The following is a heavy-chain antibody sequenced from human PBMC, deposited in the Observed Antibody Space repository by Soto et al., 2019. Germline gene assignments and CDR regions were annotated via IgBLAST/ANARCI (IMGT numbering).Heavy chain of an antibody. D-gene: IGHD5-12*01. Sequence: SETLSLTCAVYGESFSGYYWSWIRQPPGKGLEWIGEINHSGSTNYNPSLKSRVTMSVDTSKNQFSLKLSSVTAADTAMYYCAGNIVATISSVDYWGQGTLVTVSS. CDR3: AGNIVATISSVDY. V-gene: IGHV4-34*01. CDR1: GESFSGYY. J-gene: IGHJ4*02. CDR2: INHSGST.